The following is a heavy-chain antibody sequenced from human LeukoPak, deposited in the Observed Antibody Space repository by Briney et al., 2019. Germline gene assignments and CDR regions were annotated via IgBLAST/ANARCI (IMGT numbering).Heavy chain of an antibody. CDR2: IIPIFGTA. D-gene: IGHD2-2*01. CDR1: GGTFSSYA. V-gene: IGHV1-69*13. J-gene: IGHJ4*02. CDR3: ARAGIRLPWNFDY. Sequence: SVKVSCKXSGGTFSSYAISWVRQAPGQGLEWMGGIIPIFGTANYAQKFQGRVTITADESTSTAYMELSSLRSEDTAVYYCARAGIRLPWNFDYWGQGTLVTVSS.